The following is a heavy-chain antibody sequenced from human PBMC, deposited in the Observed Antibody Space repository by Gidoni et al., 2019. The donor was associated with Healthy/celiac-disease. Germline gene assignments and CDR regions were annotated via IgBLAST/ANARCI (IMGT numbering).Heavy chain of an antibody. V-gene: IGHV4-39*01. D-gene: IGHD6-19*01. J-gene: IGHJ5*02. Sequence: QLQLQESGPGLVKPSETLSLTCTVSGGSISRSSYYWGWIRPPPGKGLEWIGSIYYSGSPYYNPSLKSRVTISVDTSKNQFSLKLSSVTAADTAVYYCARHNSGWHVGWFDPWGQGTLVTVSS. CDR2: IYYSGSP. CDR1: GGSISRSSYY. CDR3: ARHNSGWHVGWFDP.